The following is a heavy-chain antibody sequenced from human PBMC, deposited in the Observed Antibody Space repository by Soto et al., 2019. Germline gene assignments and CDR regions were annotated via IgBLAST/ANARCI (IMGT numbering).Heavy chain of an antibody. J-gene: IGHJ4*02. D-gene: IGHD6-19*01. V-gene: IGHV3-30*18. CDR1: GFIFSGYG. CDR2: ISYDGSNK. CDR3: AKVLEQWLVLGPPLGY. Sequence: QVQLVESGGGVVQPGRSLRLSCAASGFIFSGYGMHWVRQAPGKGLEWVAVISYDGSNKYYADSVKGRFTISRDNSKNTPYLQMNSLRAEDTAVYYCAKVLEQWLVLGPPLGYWGQGTLVTVSS.